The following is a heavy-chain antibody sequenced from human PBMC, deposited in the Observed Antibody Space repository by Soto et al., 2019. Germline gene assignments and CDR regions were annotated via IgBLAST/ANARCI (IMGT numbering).Heavy chain of an antibody. D-gene: IGHD2-15*01. Sequence: QVPLQQWGAGLLKPSETLSLTCAVYGGSFSGYYWSWIRQPPGKGLAWIGEINHRGSTNYNPSLKSRVTISVDTSKNQFSLKLSSVTAADTAVYYCVRNYSSGGTCYLFFAYWGQGALVTVSS. J-gene: IGHJ4*02. CDR2: INHRGST. CDR3: VRNYSSGGTCYLFFAY. V-gene: IGHV4-34*01. CDR1: GGSFSGYY.